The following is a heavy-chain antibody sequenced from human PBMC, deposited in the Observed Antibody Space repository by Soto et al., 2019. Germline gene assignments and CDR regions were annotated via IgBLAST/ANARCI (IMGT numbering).Heavy chain of an antibody. V-gene: IGHV4-61*01. CDR1: GGSVSSGSYY. Sequence: SETLSLTCTVSGGSVSSGSYYWSWIRQPPGKGLEWIGYIYYSGSTNYNPSLKSRVTISVDTSKNQFSLKLSSVTAADTAVYCCSGGRESDAFDIWGQGTMVTVSS. D-gene: IGHD3-16*01. J-gene: IGHJ3*02. CDR3: SGGRESDAFDI. CDR2: IYYSGST.